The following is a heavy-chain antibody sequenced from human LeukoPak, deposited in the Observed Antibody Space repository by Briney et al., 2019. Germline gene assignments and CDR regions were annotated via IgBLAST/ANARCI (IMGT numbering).Heavy chain of an antibody. V-gene: IGHV4-34*01. D-gene: IGHD2-15*01. Sequence: SETLSLTCAVYGGSFSGYYWSWIRQPPGKGLEWIGEINHSGSTNYNPSLKSRVTISVDTSKNQFSLKLSSVTAADTAVYYCARPGYCSGGSCYSGIKYNWLDPWGQGTLVTVSS. J-gene: IGHJ5*02. CDR3: ARPGYCSGGSCYSGIKYNWLDP. CDR2: INHSGST. CDR1: GGSFSGYY.